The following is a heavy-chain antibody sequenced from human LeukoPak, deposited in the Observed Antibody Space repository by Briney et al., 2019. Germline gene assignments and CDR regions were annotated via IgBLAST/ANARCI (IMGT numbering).Heavy chain of an antibody. CDR1: GFTFSSYW. J-gene: IGHJ4*02. V-gene: IGHV3-7*01. CDR3: AYCSSTSCYSRFDY. CDR2: IKQDGSEK. Sequence: GSLRLSCAASGFTFSSYWMSWVRQAPGKGLEWVANIKQDGSEKYYVDSVKGRFTISRDNAKNSLYLQMNSLRAEDTAVYYCAYCSSTSCYSRFDYLGQGTLVTVSS. D-gene: IGHD2-2*01.